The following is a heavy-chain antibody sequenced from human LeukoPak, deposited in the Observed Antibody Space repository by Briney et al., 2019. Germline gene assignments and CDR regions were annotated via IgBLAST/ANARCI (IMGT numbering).Heavy chain of an antibody. V-gene: IGHV4-34*01. Sequence: SETLSLTCAVYGGSFSGYYWSWIRQPPGKGLEWIGEINHSGSTNYNPSLKSRVTISVDTSKNQFSLKLSSVTAADTAVYYCARLPAVAGSPDYWGQGTLVTVSS. CDR2: INHSGST. J-gene: IGHJ4*02. D-gene: IGHD6-19*01. CDR1: GGSFSGYY. CDR3: ARLPAVAGSPDY.